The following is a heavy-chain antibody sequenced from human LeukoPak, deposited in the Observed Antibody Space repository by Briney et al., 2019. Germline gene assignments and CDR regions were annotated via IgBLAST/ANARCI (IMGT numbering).Heavy chain of an antibody. D-gene: IGHD5-18*01. Sequence: GGSLRLSCAASGFXFSSYGIHWVRQAPGKGLEWVAVIWYDGSNKYYADSVKGRFTISRDNSKNTLYLQMNSLRAEDTAVYYCARDAADTAMAYYFDYWGQGTLVTVSS. CDR3: ARDAADTAMAYYFDY. J-gene: IGHJ4*02. CDR2: IWYDGSNK. CDR1: GFXFSSYG. V-gene: IGHV3-33*01.